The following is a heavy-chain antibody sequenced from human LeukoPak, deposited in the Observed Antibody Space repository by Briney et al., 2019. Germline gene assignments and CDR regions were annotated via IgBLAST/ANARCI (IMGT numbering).Heavy chain of an antibody. J-gene: IGHJ4*02. D-gene: IGHD3-10*01. CDR2: MNPNSGNT. CDR1: GYTFTSSD. Sequence: GASVKVSCKASGYTFTSSDFNWVRQATGQGLEWMGWMNPNSGNTGYAQKFQGRVTMTRDTSISTAYMELSSLRSEDTAVYYCARDRNYGSGSYYKPSYFDYWGQGTLVTVSS. V-gene: IGHV1-8*01. CDR3: ARDRNYGSGSYYKPSYFDY.